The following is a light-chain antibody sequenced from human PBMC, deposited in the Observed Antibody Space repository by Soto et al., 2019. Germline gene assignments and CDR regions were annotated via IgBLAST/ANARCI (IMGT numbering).Light chain of an antibody. CDR3: QQYDDVPIT. Sequence: DIQMTQSPASLSASVGDRVTITCQASQDINNYLNWFQQKPGKAPKLLIYGASNLETGVPSRFSGSGSGTDFTFTISSLQPEGISIYYCQQYDDVPITFGQGTRLQIK. CDR1: QDINNY. V-gene: IGKV1-33*01. CDR2: GAS. J-gene: IGKJ5*01.